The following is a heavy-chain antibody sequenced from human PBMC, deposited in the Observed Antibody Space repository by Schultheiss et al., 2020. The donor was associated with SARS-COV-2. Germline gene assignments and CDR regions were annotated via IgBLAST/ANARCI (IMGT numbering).Heavy chain of an antibody. CDR2: IIPIFGTA. J-gene: IGHJ6*02. CDR1: GGTFSSYA. D-gene: IGHD3-10*01. V-gene: IGHV1-69*13. Sequence: SVKVSCKASGGTFSSYAISWVRQAPGQGLEWMGGIIPIFGTANYAQKFQGRVTITADESTSTAYMELSSLRSEDTAVYYCARDCGFGESQPWYYYYGMDVWGQGTTVTVSS. CDR3: ARDCGFGESQPWYYYYGMDV.